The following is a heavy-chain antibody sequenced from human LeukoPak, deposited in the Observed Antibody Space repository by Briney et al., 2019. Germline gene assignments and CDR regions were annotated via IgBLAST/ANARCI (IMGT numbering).Heavy chain of an antibody. J-gene: IGHJ3*02. CDR3: AREGGSSWYWLGAFDI. CDR2: ISYDGSNK. Sequence: PGGSLRLSCAASGFTFSSYAMHWVRQAPGKGLEWVAVISYDGSNKYYADSVKGRFTISRDNSKNTLYLQMNSLRAEDTAVYYCAREGGSSWYWLGAFDIWGQGTMVTVSS. CDR1: GFTFSSYA. V-gene: IGHV3-30*04. D-gene: IGHD6-13*01.